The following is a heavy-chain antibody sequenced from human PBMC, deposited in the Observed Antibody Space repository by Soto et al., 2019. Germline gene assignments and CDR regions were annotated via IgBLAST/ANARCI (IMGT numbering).Heavy chain of an antibody. CDR2: LDPSDSYI. V-gene: IGHV5-10-1*01. CDR1: GYSFTMYW. D-gene: IGHD5-12*01. Sequence: GESLKISCQGSGYSFTMYWITWVRQMPGKGLEWMGRLDPSDSYINYSPSFRGQIAISVDTSIRTTYLRWGSLKASDTAIYYCARYMNSGFDSGLDSWGQGTLVTVSS. CDR3: ARYMNSGFDSGLDS. J-gene: IGHJ4*02.